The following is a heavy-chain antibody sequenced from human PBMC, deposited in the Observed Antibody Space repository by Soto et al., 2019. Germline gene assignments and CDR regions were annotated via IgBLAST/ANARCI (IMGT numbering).Heavy chain of an antibody. D-gene: IGHD1-1*01. V-gene: IGHV1-69*01. CDR2: IIPLFRTA. CDR1: GGTFKNYA. Sequence: QVQLVQSGAEVKKSGSSVKFSCKAFGGTFKNYAISWVRQAPGQGLEWMGGIIPLFRTAHYTQKFQGRVTITADEFTTTAYMEMSSLRYEDPAVYFCARKSEMAAKWNYGQDADYYYYAMDVWGQGTTVTVSS. J-gene: IGHJ6*02. CDR3: ARKSEMAAKWNYGQDADYYYYAMDV.